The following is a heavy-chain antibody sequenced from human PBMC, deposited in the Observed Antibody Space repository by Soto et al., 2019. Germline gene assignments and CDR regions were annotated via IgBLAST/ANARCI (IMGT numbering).Heavy chain of an antibody. CDR2: IYPGNSDA. D-gene: IGHD4-17*01. Sequence: GDPRGMSWRSSGCQLAASLVACVSQISGKGLEYMGIIYPGNSDARYSPSFQGQVTFSADKSISTAYLHWSSLKASDTAMYYCARHGFYGDYASNYFDPWGQGTQVTVSS. J-gene: IGHJ5*02. CDR3: ARHGFYGDYASNYFDP. CDR1: GCQLAASL. V-gene: IGHV5-51*01.